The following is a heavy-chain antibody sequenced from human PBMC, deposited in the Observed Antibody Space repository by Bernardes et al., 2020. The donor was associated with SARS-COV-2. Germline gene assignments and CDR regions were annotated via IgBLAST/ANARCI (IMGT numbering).Heavy chain of an antibody. D-gene: IGHD3-22*01. CDR2: INPNSGGT. Sequence: ASVKVSCKASGYTFTGYYIHWVRQAPGQGLEWMGWINPNSGGTNYAQKLQGRVTMTRDTSISTAYMELSRLRSYDTAVYYCARPPTNHDRYGRDVWGQGTTVTASS. CDR1: GYTFTGYY. CDR3: ARPPTNHDRYGRDV. V-gene: IGHV1-2*02. J-gene: IGHJ6*02.